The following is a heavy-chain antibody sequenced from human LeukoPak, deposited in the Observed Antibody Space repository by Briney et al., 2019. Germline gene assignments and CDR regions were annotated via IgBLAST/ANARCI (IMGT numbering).Heavy chain of an antibody. J-gene: IGHJ4*02. CDR3: ASSPINYYDSSGYFN. D-gene: IGHD3-22*01. V-gene: IGHV4-34*01. Sequence: SETLSLTCAVYGGSFSGYYWSWIRQPPGKGLEWIGEINHSGSTNYNPSLKSRVTISVDRSKNQFSLKLSSVTAADTAVYYCASSPINYYDSSGYFNWGQGTLVTVSS. CDR1: GGSFSGYY. CDR2: INHSGST.